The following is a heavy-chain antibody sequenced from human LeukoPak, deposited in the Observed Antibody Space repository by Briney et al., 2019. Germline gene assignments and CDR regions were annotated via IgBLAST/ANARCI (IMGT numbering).Heavy chain of an antibody. CDR3: ARGEQVNYFAS. CDR1: GFTFSSYE. J-gene: IGHJ4*02. Sequence: PGGSLRLSCAASGFTFSSYEMIWVRQAPGKGLGWVSYIRTSGTTEKYTDSVEGRFTISRDNAKNSLYLQMYSMRAEDTAVYYCARGEQVNYFASWGQGALVTVSS. V-gene: IGHV3-48*03. D-gene: IGHD1-26*01. CDR2: IRTSGTTE.